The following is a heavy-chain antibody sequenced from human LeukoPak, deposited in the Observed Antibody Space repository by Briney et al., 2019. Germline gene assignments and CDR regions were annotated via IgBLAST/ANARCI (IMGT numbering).Heavy chain of an antibody. CDR2: IKPNSGRP. V-gene: IGHV1-2*02. CDR1: GYTFTGHY. Sequence: GASVKVSCKASGYTFTGHYIHWVRQAPGQGLEWMGWIKPNSGRPTYAQNLEGRVTMTRDTSISTAYMELSGLRCDDTAVYYCASVPASGGETAIPDLFDYWGQGTLVTVSS. J-gene: IGHJ4*02. CDR3: ASVPASGGETAIPDLFDY. D-gene: IGHD2-21*02.